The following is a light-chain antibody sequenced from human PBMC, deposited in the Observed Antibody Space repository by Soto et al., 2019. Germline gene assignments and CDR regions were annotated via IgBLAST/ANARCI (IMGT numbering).Light chain of an antibody. CDR3: QQYNAYPWT. CDR2: KAS. CDR1: QSISSW. V-gene: IGKV1-5*03. Sequence: DIQMTQSPSTLSASVGDRVTITCRPSQSISSWLAWYQQKPGKAPKLLIYKASTLESVVPSNFSGSGSGTEFSLTISSLQPEDFATYYCQQYNAYPWTFGQGTKV. J-gene: IGKJ1*01.